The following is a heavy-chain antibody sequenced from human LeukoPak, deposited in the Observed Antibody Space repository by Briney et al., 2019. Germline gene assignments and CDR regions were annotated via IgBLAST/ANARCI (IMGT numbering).Heavy chain of an antibody. CDR2: INTNTGNP. CDR3: ARGSSSSWYDNWFDP. V-gene: IGHV7-4-1*02. CDR1: GYTFTSYA. Sequence: ASVKVSCKASGYTFTSYAMNWVRQAPGQGLEWMGLINTNTGNPTYAQGFTGRFVFSLDTSVSTAYLQISSLKAEDTAVYYCARGSSSSWYDNWFDPWGQGTLVTVSS. J-gene: IGHJ5*02. D-gene: IGHD6-13*01.